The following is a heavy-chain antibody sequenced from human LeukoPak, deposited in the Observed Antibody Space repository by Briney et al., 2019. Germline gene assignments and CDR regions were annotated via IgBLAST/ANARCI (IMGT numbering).Heavy chain of an antibody. Sequence: SETLSLTCTVSGGSISTYYWNWIRQPPGKGLEWIGYIYHSGSTNYNPSLQSRVTISVDTSKNQFSLNLNSVTAADTAVYYCARGGAARLHFQNWGQGTLVTVSS. V-gene: IGHV4-59*01. D-gene: IGHD6-6*01. CDR3: ARGGAARLHFQN. CDR2: IYHSGST. CDR1: GGSISTYY. J-gene: IGHJ1*01.